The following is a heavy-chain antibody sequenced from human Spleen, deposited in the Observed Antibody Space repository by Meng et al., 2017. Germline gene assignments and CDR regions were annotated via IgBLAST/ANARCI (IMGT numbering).Heavy chain of an antibody. J-gene: IGHJ6*02. V-gene: IGHV3-11*04. Sequence: GESLKISCAASGFTFSDYDMSWIRQAPGKGLEWVAYISSSGSTIYYADSVKGRFTISRDNAKNSLYLQMNSLRAEDTAVYYCARERRYYGRDVWGQGTKVTVSS. CDR2: ISSSGSTI. CDR3: ARERRYYGRDV. CDR1: GFTFSDYD.